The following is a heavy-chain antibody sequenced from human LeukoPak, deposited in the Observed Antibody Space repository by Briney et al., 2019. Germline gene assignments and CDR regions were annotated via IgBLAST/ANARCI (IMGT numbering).Heavy chain of an antibody. CDR2: INHSGST. V-gene: IGHV4-34*01. D-gene: IGHD1-26*01. CDR3: ARTNRWELERYYFDY. CDR1: GGSFSGYY. Sequence: KPSETLSLTCAVYGGSFSGYYWSWIRQPPGKGLEWIGEINHSGSTNYNPSLKSRVTISVDKSENQFSLKLSSVTAADTAVYYCARTNRWELERYYFDYWGQGTLVTVSS. J-gene: IGHJ4*02.